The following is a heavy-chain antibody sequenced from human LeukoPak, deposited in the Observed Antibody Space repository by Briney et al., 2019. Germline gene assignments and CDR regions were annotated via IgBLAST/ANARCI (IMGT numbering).Heavy chain of an antibody. V-gene: IGHV3-30-3*01. CDR3: ARRLGGSSSSWYANSAEYFQH. D-gene: IGHD6-13*01. J-gene: IGHJ1*01. CDR1: GFTFSSYA. CDR2: ISYDGSNK. Sequence: GGSLRLSCAASGFTFSSYAMHRVRQAPGKGLEWVAVISYDGSNKYYADSVKGRFTISRDNSKNTLYLQMNSLRAEDTAVYYCARRLGGSSSSWYANSAEYFQHWGQGTLVTVSS.